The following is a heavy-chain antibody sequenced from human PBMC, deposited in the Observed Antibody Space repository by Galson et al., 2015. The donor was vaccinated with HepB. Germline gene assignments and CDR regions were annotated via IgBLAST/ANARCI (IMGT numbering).Heavy chain of an antibody. J-gene: IGHJ4*02. CDR1: SGSMKSYY. Sequence: ETLSLTCSVSSGSMKSYYWSWIRQPPGKRLEWISYVTYSGSAKYNPSLESRLTTSIDTSKNQFSLNLRSVRAADTAMYFCARTTPPSNRAWPYLDSWGQGILVTVSS. CDR3: ARTTPPSNRAWPYLDS. V-gene: IGHV4-59*08. D-gene: IGHD1-14*01. CDR2: VTYSGSA.